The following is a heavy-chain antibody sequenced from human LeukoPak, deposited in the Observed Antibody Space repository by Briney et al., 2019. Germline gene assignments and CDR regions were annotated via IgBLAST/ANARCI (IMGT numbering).Heavy chain of an antibody. J-gene: IGHJ4*02. Sequence: PGGSLRLSCAASGFTFSSYWMSRVRQAPGKGLEWVANIKEDGSEKYYVDSVKGRFTISRDNAKNSLYLQMNSLRAEDTAVYYCARYSGSYHSYDYWGQGTLVTVSS. CDR2: IKEDGSEK. V-gene: IGHV3-7*05. D-gene: IGHD1-26*01. CDR3: ARYSGSYHSYDY. CDR1: GFTFSSYW.